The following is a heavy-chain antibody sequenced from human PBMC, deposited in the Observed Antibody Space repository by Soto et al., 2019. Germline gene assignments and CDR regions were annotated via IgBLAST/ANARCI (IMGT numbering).Heavy chain of an antibody. CDR3: ARHPRYCSSTSCYEATTGGMEV. CDR2: IYYSGST. J-gene: IGHJ6*02. V-gene: IGHV4-39*01. D-gene: IGHD2-2*01. CDR1: GGSISSSSYY. Sequence: TGTLSLTCTVSGGSISSSSYYWGWIRQPPGKGLEWIGSIYYSGSTYYNPSLKSRVTISVDTSKNQFSLKLSSVTAADTAVYYCARHPRYCSSTSCYEATTGGMEVWGQGTTVT.